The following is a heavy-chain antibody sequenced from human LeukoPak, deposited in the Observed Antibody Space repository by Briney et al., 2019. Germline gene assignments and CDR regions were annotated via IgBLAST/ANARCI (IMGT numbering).Heavy chain of an antibody. CDR3: MRDWVDYWNDY. Sequence: ASVKVSCKTSGFTFTGYYIHWVRQAPGQRFEWLGWINPSTGGTDYAQNFQGRLTLTRDTSINTAYLELSSLRIDDTAVYYCMRDWVDYWNDYWGQRTLVTVSS. V-gene: IGHV1-2*02. CDR1: GFTFTGYY. CDR2: INPSTGGT. J-gene: IGHJ4*02. D-gene: IGHD1-1*01.